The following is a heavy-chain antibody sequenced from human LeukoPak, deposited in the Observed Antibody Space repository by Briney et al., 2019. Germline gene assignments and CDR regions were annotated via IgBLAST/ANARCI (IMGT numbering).Heavy chain of an antibody. J-gene: IGHJ4*02. V-gene: IGHV1-69*06. D-gene: IGHD6-13*01. CDR2: IIPIFGTA. CDR1: GGTFSSYA. Sequence: SVKDSCKASGGTFSSYAISWVRQTPGQGLERMGGIIPIFGTANYAQKFQGRVTITADKSTSTAYMELSRLRSEDTAVYYCARAADSSSWTYYFDYWGQGTLVTVSS. CDR3: ARAADSSSWTYYFDY.